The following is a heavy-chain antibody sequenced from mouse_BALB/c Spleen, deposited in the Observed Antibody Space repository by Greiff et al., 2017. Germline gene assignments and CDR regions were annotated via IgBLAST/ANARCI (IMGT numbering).Heavy chain of an antibody. Sequence: EVKLQESGAELVKPGASVKLSCTASGFNIKDTYMHWVKQRPEQGLEWIGRIDPANGNTKYDPKFQGKATITADTSSNTAYLQLSSLTSEDTAVYYCASYYRYPFAYWGQGTLVTVSA. CDR2: IDPANGNT. V-gene: IGHV14-3*02. J-gene: IGHJ3*01. CDR3: ASYYRYPFAY. CDR1: GFNIKDTY. D-gene: IGHD2-14*01.